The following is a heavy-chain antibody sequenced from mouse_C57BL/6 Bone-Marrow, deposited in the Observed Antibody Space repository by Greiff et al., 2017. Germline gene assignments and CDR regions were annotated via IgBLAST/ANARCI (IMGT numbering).Heavy chain of an antibody. J-gene: IGHJ3*01. D-gene: IGHD2-5*01. CDR2: IDPENGDT. V-gene: IGHV14-4*01. CDR1: GFNIKDDY. Sequence: VQLKESGAELVRPGASVKLSCTASGFNIKDDYMHWVKQRPEQGLEWIGWIDPENGDTEYASKFQGKATITAETSSNTAYLQLSSLTSEDTAVYYCTTGDSNYLAWFAYWGQGTLVTVSA. CDR3: TTGDSNYLAWFAY.